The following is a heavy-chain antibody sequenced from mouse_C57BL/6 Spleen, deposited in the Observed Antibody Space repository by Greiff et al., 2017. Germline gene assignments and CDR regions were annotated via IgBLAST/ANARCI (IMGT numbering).Heavy chain of an antibody. CDR3: ANSCYSNSGLAY. CDR1: GFTFSDYG. CDR2: ISSGSSTI. D-gene: IGHD2-5*01. V-gene: IGHV5-17*01. Sequence: EVKLLESGGGLVKPGASLKLSCAASGFTFSDYGMHWVRQAPEQGLEWIAYISSGSSTIYYADTVKGRFTISRDNAKNTLCLQMTSLRSEDTAMYYGANSCYSNSGLAYWGQGTLVTVSA. J-gene: IGHJ3*01.